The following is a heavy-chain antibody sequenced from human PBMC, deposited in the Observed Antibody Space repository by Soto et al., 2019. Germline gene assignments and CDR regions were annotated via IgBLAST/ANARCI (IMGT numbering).Heavy chain of an antibody. CDR2: MNPNRGNT. D-gene: IGHD2-2*01. Sequence: QVQLVQSGAEVKKPGASVKVSCKASGYTFTSYDINWVRQATGQGLEWMGWMNPNRGNTGYAQKFQGRVTMARNTTISTADMVLSSLIYEDTAVYYCARGGKVDCSSTSCDAGYYYYYYMDVWGKGTTVTVSS. CDR1: GYTFTSYD. V-gene: IGHV1-8*01. J-gene: IGHJ6*03. CDR3: ARGGKVDCSSTSCDAGYYYYYYMDV.